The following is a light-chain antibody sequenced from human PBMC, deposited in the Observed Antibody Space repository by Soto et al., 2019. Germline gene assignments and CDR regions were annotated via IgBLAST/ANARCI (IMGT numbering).Light chain of an antibody. CDR3: QVWDVSTVHYV. J-gene: IGLJ1*01. CDR1: NIGSKT. CDR2: DDS. Sequence: SYDLTHPPSMSVAPGQTARIACWGNNIGSKTVHWYQQKAGQAPVLVVYDDSDRPSGIPERFSGSNSGNTATLTISRVEAGDEADYYCQVWDVSTVHYVFGTGTKVTVL. V-gene: IGLV3-21*02.